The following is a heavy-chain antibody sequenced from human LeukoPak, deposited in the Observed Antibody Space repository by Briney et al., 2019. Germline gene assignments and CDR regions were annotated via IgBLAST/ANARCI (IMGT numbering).Heavy chain of an antibody. CDR1: GFTFSSYW. Sequence: PGGSLRLSCAASGFTFSSYWMHWVRQAPGSGLVWVSRISSDGSSTTYADSVKGRFTISRDNAKNTQYLLMNSLRAEDTAVYYCARAESGSNSHADYWGQGTLVTVSS. CDR2: ISSDGSST. J-gene: IGHJ4*02. CDR3: ARAESGSNSHADY. D-gene: IGHD4-11*01. V-gene: IGHV3-74*01.